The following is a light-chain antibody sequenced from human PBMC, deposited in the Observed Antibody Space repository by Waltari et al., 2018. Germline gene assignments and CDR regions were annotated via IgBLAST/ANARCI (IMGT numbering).Light chain of an antibody. CDR1: QSVSSSY. J-gene: IGKJ4*01. Sequence: DIVLTQSPATLSLSPGERATLSCGASQSVSSSYSAWYQQKPGRAPRLLIYDASSRATGIPDRFSGSGSGTDFTLTISRLEPEDFAVYYCQQYGSSPFGGGTKVEIK. CDR3: QQYGSSP. V-gene: IGKV3D-20*01. CDR2: DAS.